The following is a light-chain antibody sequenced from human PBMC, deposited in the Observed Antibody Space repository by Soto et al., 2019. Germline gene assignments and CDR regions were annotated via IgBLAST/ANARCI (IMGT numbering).Light chain of an antibody. CDR1: ESVSSNY. J-gene: IGKJ1*01. CDR2: GAS. CDR3: QQYGSSPVT. V-gene: IGKV3-20*01. Sequence: ENVLTQSPGTLSLSPGERATLSCRASESVSSNYVAWYQQKPGQAPRLLVYGASSRATGIPDRFSGSGSGTDFTLTISRLEPEDFAVYYCQQYGSSPVTFGQGTKVDIK.